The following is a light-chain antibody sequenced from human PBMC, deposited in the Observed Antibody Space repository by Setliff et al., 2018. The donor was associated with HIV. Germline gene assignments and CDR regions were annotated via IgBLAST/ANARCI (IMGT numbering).Light chain of an antibody. CDR3: SSYTSSSSYV. Sequence: QSALTQPASVSGSPGQSITISCTGTSSDVGGYNYVSWYQQHPGKAPKIIIYYVSNRHSGVSNLFSGSKSGNPASLTISGLQAEEEADYYCSSYTSSSSYVFGTGTKVTVL. CDR1: SSDVGGYNY. CDR2: YVS. V-gene: IGLV2-14*03. J-gene: IGLJ1*01.